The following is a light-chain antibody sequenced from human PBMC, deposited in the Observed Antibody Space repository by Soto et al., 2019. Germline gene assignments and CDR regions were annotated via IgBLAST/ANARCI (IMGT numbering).Light chain of an antibody. CDR2: AAS. J-gene: IGKJ4*01. CDR1: QGIRSW. V-gene: IGKV1D-12*01. Sequence: DIPMTQSPSSVSASVGDRVTITCRASQGIRSWLAWYQQKPGKAPKLLIFAASSLQGGVPSRFSGSGSGTDFTLTINNLQPEDSATYYCQQSNSFPATCGGGTKVNIK. CDR3: QQSNSFPAT.